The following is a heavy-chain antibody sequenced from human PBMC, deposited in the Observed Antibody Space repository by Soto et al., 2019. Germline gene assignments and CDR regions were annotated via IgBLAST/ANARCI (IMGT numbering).Heavy chain of an antibody. CDR2: LSASGGST. V-gene: IGHV3-23*01. Sequence: PGGSLGLSFAAYEFSFSNYAVSWVRQAPGKGLEWVSSLSASGGSTYYADSVKGRFTISRDNSKNTLYLQMNGLRAEDTAVYYCAKLVGLPSARGQGT. D-gene: IGHD2-2*01. J-gene: IGHJ4*02. CDR3: AKLVGLPSA. CDR1: EFSFSNYA.